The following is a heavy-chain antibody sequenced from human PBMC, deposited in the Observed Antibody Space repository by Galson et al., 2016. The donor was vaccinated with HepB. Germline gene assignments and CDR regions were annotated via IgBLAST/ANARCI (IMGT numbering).Heavy chain of an antibody. V-gene: IGHV3-74*01. J-gene: IGHJ4*02. Sequence: SLRLSCAAPGFTFSTSWMPWVRQAPGEGLVWVSIGNNDGSDTRYAVSVKGRFTISRDNAKNTLFLQMNSLRVQDTAVYYCAKGARGYLDYWGQGTLVTVSS. CDR1: GFTFSTSW. CDR2: GNNDGSDT. CDR3: AKGARGYLDY.